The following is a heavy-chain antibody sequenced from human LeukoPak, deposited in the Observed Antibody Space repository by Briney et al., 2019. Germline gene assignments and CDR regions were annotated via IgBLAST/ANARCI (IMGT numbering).Heavy chain of an antibody. D-gene: IGHD3-22*01. CDR3: ARGRGNPTMIVVVFFDY. CDR2: INHSGST. J-gene: IGHJ4*02. Sequence: SETLSLTCAVYGGSFSGYYWSWIRQPPGKGLEWIGEINHSGSTNYNPSLKGRVTISVDTSKNQFSLKLSSVTAADTAVYYCARGRGNPTMIVVVFFDYWGQGTLVTVSS. CDR1: GGSFSGYY. V-gene: IGHV4-34*01.